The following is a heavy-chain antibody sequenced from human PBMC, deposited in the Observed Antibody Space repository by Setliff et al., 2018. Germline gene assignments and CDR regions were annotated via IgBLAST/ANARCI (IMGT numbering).Heavy chain of an antibody. V-gene: IGHV5-51*01. Sequence: GESLKISCKGSGYSFSNYWIGWVRQMPEKGLEWMGIVYPGDSDTRYSPSFEGQVTISADKSISTACLQWSSLKASDSAMYYCARRRRFDSGGPRSPWYFDLCARGTLVTVSS. CDR3: ARRRRFDSGGPRSPWYFDL. CDR2: VYPGDSDT. CDR1: GYSFSNYW. D-gene: IGHD3-22*01. J-gene: IGHJ2*01.